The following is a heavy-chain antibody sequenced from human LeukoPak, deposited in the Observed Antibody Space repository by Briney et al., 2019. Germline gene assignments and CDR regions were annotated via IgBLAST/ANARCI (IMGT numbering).Heavy chain of an antibody. CDR1: GGSISSYY. CDR3: AKDIEDLRTYYYDSSGYYPFGY. CDR2: IYYSGST. V-gene: IGHV4-59*01. D-gene: IGHD3-22*01. J-gene: IGHJ4*02. Sequence: PSETLSLTCTVSGGSISSYYWSWIRQPPGKGLEWIGYIYYSGSTNYNPSLKSRVTISVDTSKNQFSLKLSSATAADTAVYYCAKDIEDLRTYYYDSSGYYPFGYWGQGTLVTVSS.